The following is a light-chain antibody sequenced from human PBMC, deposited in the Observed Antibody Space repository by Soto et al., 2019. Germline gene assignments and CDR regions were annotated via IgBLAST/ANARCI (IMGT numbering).Light chain of an antibody. V-gene: IGLV2-14*01. CDR3: SSYTTSSTHWV. J-gene: IGLJ3*02. Sequence: SALTQPASVSGSPGQSITISCTGTSSDVGGYNYVSWYQQHPGKAPKLMIYEVSNRPSGFSNRFSGSKSGNTASLTISGLQAEDEADYYCSSYTTSSTHWVFGGGTKLT. CDR2: EVS. CDR1: SSDVGGYNY.